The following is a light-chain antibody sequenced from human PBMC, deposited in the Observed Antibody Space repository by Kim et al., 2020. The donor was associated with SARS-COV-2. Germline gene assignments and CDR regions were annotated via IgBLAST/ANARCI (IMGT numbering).Light chain of an antibody. CDR3: QKCDSAPWT. J-gene: IGKJ1*01. V-gene: IGKV1-27*01. Sequence: GDIVTITCRASKDISNYLAWFQLKPGKAPKLLIYAASALQPGVPSRFSGSGSGTDFTLTVTSLQPEDVATYYCQKCDSAPWTFGQGTKVDIK. CDR2: AAS. CDR1: KDISNY.